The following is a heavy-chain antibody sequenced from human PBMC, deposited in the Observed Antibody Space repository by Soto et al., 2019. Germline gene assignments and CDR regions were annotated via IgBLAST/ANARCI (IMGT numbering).Heavy chain of an antibody. J-gene: IGHJ4*01. V-gene: IGHV3-23*01. Sequence: EVQLLESGRGLVQPGGSLRLSCAASGFTFSRSGMNWVRQAPGMGLEWVSGIGGSGGGTYYADFVKGRFSIFRDDSKDMLYLQMNSLRVEDTAVYYCAKTGYCSGGSCHYIDYWGHGTLVTVSS. D-gene: IGHD2-15*01. CDR2: IGGSGGGT. CDR1: GFTFSRSG. CDR3: AKTGYCSGGSCHYIDY.